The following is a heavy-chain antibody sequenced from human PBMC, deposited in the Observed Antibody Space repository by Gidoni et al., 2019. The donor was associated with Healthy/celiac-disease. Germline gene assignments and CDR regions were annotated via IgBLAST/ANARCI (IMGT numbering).Heavy chain of an antibody. Sequence: EVQLLESGGGLVQPGGSLRLSCAASGFTFSSYAMSWVRQAPGKGLEWVSAISGSGGSTYYADSVKGRFTISRDNSKNTLYLQMNSLRAEDTAVYYCAKDAYSGYDYPSIYYFDYWGQGTLVTVSS. J-gene: IGHJ4*02. CDR2: ISGSGGST. CDR3: AKDAYSGYDYPSIYYFDY. CDR1: GFTFSSYA. D-gene: IGHD5-12*01. V-gene: IGHV3-23*01.